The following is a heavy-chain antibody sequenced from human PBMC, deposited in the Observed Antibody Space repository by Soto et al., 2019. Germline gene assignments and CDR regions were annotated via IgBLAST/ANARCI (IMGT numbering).Heavy chain of an antibody. J-gene: IGHJ4*02. V-gene: IGHV3-74*03. CDR1: GFSFSSYW. CDR2: ASKDGSST. Sequence: PGGSLRLSCAASGFSFSSYWMHWVRQGPGKGLAWVSHASKDGSSTMYADSVKGRFTISRDNVKNTLYLQMNSLRVEDTALYYCARVNYYEKSGYRHFDYWGQGTLVTVS. CDR3: ARVNYYEKSGYRHFDY. D-gene: IGHD3-22*01.